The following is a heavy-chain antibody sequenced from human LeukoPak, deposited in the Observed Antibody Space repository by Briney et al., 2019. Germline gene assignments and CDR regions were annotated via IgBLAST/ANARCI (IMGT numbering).Heavy chain of an antibody. Sequence: ASVKVSCKASGYTFTSYYMHWVRQAPGQGLEWMGIINPSGGSTSYAQKFQGRVTMTRDTSTSTVYMELSSLRSEDTAVYYCARDLYYYGSGSWGDFDYWGQGTLVTVSS. CDR3: ARDLYYYGSGSWGDFDY. D-gene: IGHD3-10*01. V-gene: IGHV1-46*01. J-gene: IGHJ4*02. CDR1: GYTFTSYY. CDR2: INPSGGST.